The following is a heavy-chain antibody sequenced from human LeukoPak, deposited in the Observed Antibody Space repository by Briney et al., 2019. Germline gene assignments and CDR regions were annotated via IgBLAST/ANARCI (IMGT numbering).Heavy chain of an antibody. D-gene: IGHD1-1*01. CDR3: ARVAKERVGGVYYFDY. V-gene: IGHV3-13*01. Sequence: GGSLRLSCAAPGFTFSDYDMHWVPQATGKGLGWVSAIGTAGDTYYTGTVKGRFTISRENAKNSLYLQMNSLRAGDTAVYYCARVAKERVGGVYYFDYWGQGTLVTVSS. J-gene: IGHJ4*02. CDR1: GFTFSDYD. CDR2: IGTAGDT.